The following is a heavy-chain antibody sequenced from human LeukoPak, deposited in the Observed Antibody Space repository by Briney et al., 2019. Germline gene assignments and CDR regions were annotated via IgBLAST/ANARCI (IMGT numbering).Heavy chain of an antibody. Sequence: SETLSLTCTVSGDSTSSSTYYWDWIRQAPGKGLEWIGNIYDSGTTHYNPSLKSRVTISGDTSKNQFSLRLSSVTAADTAVYYCARSDRDLWYFDLWGRGTLVTVSS. CDR1: GDSTSSSTYY. J-gene: IGHJ2*01. CDR2: IYDSGTT. CDR3: ARSDRDLWYFDL. V-gene: IGHV4-39*07.